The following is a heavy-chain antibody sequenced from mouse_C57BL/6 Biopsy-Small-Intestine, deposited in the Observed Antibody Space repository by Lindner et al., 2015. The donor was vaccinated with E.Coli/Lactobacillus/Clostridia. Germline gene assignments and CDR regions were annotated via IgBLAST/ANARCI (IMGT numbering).Heavy chain of an antibody. V-gene: IGHV14-1*01. CDR1: GLNIKDDY. CDR2: IDPANGNT. CDR3: TRGGGYFGYFDV. D-gene: IGHD2-3*01. Sequence: VQLQESGAEVVRPGASVKLSCTASGLNIKDDYIHWVKQRPEQGLEWIGRIDPANGNTKYAPKFQDKATMTADTSSNTAYLQLISLTSEDTAVYYCTRGGGYFGYFDVWGAGTTVTVSS. J-gene: IGHJ1*01.